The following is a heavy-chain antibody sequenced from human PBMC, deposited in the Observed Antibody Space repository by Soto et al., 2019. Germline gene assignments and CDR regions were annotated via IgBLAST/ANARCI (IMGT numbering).Heavy chain of an antibody. Sequence: QVQLVESGGGVVQPGRSLRLSCAASGFTFSSYGMHWVRQAPGKGLEWVAVISYDGSKEFYADSVMGRFTISRDNSKNTLYLQMNSLRAEETAVYYCAKDLRLWSKDYYYYGMDVWGQGTTVTVSS. J-gene: IGHJ6*02. V-gene: IGHV3-30*18. CDR3: AKDLRLWSKDYYYYGMDV. D-gene: IGHD5-18*01. CDR1: GFTFSSYG. CDR2: ISYDGSKE.